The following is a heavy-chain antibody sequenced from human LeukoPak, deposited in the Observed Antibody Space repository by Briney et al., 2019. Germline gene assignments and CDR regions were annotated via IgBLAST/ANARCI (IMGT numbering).Heavy chain of an antibody. CDR1: GFTFSSYW. V-gene: IGHV3-66*01. CDR2: IYSGGST. J-gene: IGHJ4*02. CDR3: ARGYHDY. D-gene: IGHD3-16*02. Sequence: GGSLRLSCAASGFTFSSYWMSWVRQAPGKGLEWASTIYSGGSTHYADSVQGRFTIPRDNSKNTLYLQMNSLRAEDTAVYYCARGYHDYWGQGTLVTVSS.